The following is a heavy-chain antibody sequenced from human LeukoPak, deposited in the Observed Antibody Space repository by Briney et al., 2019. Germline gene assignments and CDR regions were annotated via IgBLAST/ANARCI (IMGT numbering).Heavy chain of an antibody. CDR2: INPNSGGT. V-gene: IGHV1-2*02. Sequence: ASVKVSCKASGYTFTSYGISWVRQAPGQGLEWMGWINPNSGGTNYAQKFQGGVTMTRDTSISTAYMELSRLRSDDTAVYYCARYIAAPPGMDVWGKGTTVTVSS. D-gene: IGHD6-6*01. CDR3: ARYIAAPPGMDV. CDR1: GYTFTSYG. J-gene: IGHJ6*04.